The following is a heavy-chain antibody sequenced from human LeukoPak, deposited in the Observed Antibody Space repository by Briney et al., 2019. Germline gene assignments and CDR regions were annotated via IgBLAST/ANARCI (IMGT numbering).Heavy chain of an antibody. Sequence: ASVKVSCKASGGTFSSYAISWVRQAPGQGLEWMGRIIPILGIANYAQKFQGRVTITADKSTSTAYMELSSLRSEDTAVYYCAREPLVGATNGAYYYGMDVWGQGTTVTVSS. CDR2: IIPILGIA. V-gene: IGHV1-69*04. J-gene: IGHJ6*02. CDR1: GGTFSSYA. D-gene: IGHD1-26*01. CDR3: AREPLVGATNGAYYYGMDV.